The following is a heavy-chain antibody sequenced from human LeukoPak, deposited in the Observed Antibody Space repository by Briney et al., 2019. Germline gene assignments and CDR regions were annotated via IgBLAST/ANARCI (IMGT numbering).Heavy chain of an antibody. CDR2: ISSSSSYI. Sequence: GGSLRLSCAASGFTFSSYSMNWVRQAPGKGLEWVSSISSSSSYIYYADSVKGRFTISRDNPKNSLYLQMNSLRAEDTAVYYCATLAVAGRDAFDIWGQGTMVTVSS. V-gene: IGHV3-21*01. CDR1: GFTFSSYS. CDR3: ATLAVAGRDAFDI. J-gene: IGHJ3*02. D-gene: IGHD6-19*01.